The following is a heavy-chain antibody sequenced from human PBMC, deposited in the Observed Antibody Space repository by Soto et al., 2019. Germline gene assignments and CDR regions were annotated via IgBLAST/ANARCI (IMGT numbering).Heavy chain of an antibody. D-gene: IGHD3-16*01. CDR1: GASITSYY. CDR2: LYHSGSS. V-gene: IGHV4-59*01. CDR3: ARVGGAPLGAFDI. J-gene: IGHJ3*02. Sequence: SETLSLTCSVSGASITSYYWTWIRQPPGKGLEWIGYLYHSGSSNYNPSLKSRVTISLDTSKNQFSLKLNSVTAADTAVYYCARVGGAPLGAFDIWGQGTMVTVSS.